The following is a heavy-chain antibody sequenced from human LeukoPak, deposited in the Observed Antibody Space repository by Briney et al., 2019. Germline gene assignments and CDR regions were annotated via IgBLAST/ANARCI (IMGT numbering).Heavy chain of an antibody. D-gene: IGHD1-14*01. J-gene: IGHJ4*02. Sequence: GGSLRLSCAASGFTFSSYWMSWVRQAPGKGLELVANIKQDRSEKYYVDSVKGRFTISRDNAKNSLYLQMNSLRAEDTAVYYCARGTLNIPGEHGAFDYWGQGTLVTVSS. CDR2: IKQDRSEK. CDR1: GFTFSSYW. V-gene: IGHV3-7*01. CDR3: ARGTLNIPGEHGAFDY.